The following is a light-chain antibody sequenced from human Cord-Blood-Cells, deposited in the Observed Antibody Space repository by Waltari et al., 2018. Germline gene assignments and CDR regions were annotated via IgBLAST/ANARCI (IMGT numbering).Light chain of an antibody. J-gene: IGLJ3*02. V-gene: IGLV1-47*01. CDR2: RNN. CDR1: SSNIGSNY. CDR3: AAWDDSLSGV. Sequence: QSVLTQPPSASGTPGQRVTISCSGSSSNIGSNYVYWYQQLPGTAPKLLIYRNNQRPSGVPERFSGSQSGTSASLAISGLRSEDEADYYCAAWDDSLSGVFGGGTKLTVL.